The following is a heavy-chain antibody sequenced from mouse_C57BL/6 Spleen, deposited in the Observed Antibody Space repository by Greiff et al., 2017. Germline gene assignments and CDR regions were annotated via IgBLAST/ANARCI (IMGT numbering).Heavy chain of an antibody. CDR1: GYTFTSYW. J-gene: IGHJ2*01. CDR2: IYPGSGST. V-gene: IGHV1-55*01. D-gene: IGHD2-1*01. Sequence: VQLQQPGAELVKPGASVKMSCKASGYTFTSYWITWVKQRPGQGLEWIGDIYPGSGSTNYNEKFKSKATLTLDTSSSTAYMQLSSLTSEDSAVYYCSRNCNHLGYWGQGTTLTVSS. CDR3: SRNCNHLGY.